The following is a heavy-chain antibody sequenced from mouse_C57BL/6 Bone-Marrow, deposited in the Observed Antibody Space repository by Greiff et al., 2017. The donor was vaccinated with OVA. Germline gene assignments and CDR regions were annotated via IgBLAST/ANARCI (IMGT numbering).Heavy chain of an antibody. V-gene: IGHV3-6*01. J-gene: IGHJ3*01. CDR2: ISYDGSN. CDR3: ARGGAQATDY. D-gene: IGHD3-2*02. Sequence: DVKLQESGPGLVKPSQSLSLTCSVTGYSFTSGYYWNWIRQPPGNIREWMGYISYDGSNNYNPNFKNRISITRDTSKNQFFLKLNSVTTEDTTTYYCARGGAQATDYWGQGTLVTVSA. CDR1: GYSFTSGYY.